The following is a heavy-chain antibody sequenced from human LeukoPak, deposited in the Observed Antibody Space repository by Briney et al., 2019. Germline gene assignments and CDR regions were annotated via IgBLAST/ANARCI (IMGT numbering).Heavy chain of an antibody. Sequence: SETLSLTCTVSGGSISSYYWSWIRQPPGKGLEWIGYIYYSGSTNYNPSLKSRVTISVDTSKNQFSLKLSSVTAADTAVYYCARDSGRLGSGSYYSRARYYYYMDVWGKGTTVTISS. V-gene: IGHV4-59*01. CDR1: GGSISSYY. D-gene: IGHD3-10*01. CDR3: ARDSGRLGSGSYYSRARYYYYMDV. J-gene: IGHJ6*03. CDR2: IYYSGST.